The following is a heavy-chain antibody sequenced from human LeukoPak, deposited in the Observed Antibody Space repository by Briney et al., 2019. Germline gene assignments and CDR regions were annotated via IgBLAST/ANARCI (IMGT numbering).Heavy chain of an antibody. V-gene: IGHV3-23*01. D-gene: IGHD5-18*01. CDR1: GFTFSTYA. CDR3: ARGGTAMSN. J-gene: IGHJ4*02. CDR2: ISGSGDST. Sequence: GGSLRLSCTASGFTFSTYAVTWVRQAPGKGLEWVSTISGSGDSTYYADSVKGRFTISRDNSKDTLYLQMSSVRVDDTAVYYCARGGTAMSNWGQGTLVTVSS.